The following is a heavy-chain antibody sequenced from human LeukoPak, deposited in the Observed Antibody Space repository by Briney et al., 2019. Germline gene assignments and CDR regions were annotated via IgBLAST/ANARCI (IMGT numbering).Heavy chain of an antibody. CDR3: ARVNGPNSGYYYTLAL. V-gene: IGHV3-7*01. J-gene: IGHJ4*02. D-gene: IGHD3-22*01. Sequence: GGSLRLSCAASGFTFSSYWMSWVRQAPGKGLEWVSNIKQDGSEKYYVDSVKGRFTISRDNAKNSLYLQMNSLRAEDTAVYYCARVNGPNSGYYYTLALWGQGTPVTVSS. CDR1: GFTFSSYW. CDR2: IKQDGSEK.